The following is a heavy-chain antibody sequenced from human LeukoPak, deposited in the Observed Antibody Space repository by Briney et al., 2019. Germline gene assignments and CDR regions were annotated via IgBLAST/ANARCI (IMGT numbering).Heavy chain of an antibody. CDR1: GFTFSSYG. D-gene: IGHD2-21*01. J-gene: IGHJ3*02. Sequence: GGSLRLSCAASGFTFSSYGMRWVRQAPGKGLEWVAFIRYDGSNKYYAGSVKGRITISRDNSKNTLYLQMNSLRAEDTAVYYCARRDCGGDCSDAFDIWGQGTMVTVSS. V-gene: IGHV3-30*02. CDR3: ARRDCGGDCSDAFDI. CDR2: IRYDGSNK.